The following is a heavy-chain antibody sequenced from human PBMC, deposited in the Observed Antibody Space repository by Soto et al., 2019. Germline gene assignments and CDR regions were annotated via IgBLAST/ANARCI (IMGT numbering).Heavy chain of an antibody. J-gene: IGHJ1*01. V-gene: IGHV3-33*01. CDR2: IWYDGSNK. CDR1: GFTFSSYG. D-gene: IGHD3-10*01. Sequence: SGFTFSSYGMHWVRQAPGKGLEWVAVIWYDGSNKYYADSVKGRFTISRDNSKNTLYLQMNSLRAEDTAVYYCARGFRSGSYLIGFQHWGQGTLVTVSS. CDR3: ARGFRSGSYLIGFQH.